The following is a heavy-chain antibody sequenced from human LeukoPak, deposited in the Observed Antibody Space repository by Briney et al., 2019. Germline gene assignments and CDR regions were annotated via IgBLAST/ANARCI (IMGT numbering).Heavy chain of an antibody. CDR2: IYYSGST. V-gene: IGHV4-61*05. J-gene: IGHJ6*02. CDR3: ARHKPYYYDSSGYEYYGMDV. Sequence: SETLSLTCTVSGGSISSSSYYWGWIRQPPGKGLEWIGYIYYSGSTNYNPSLKSRVTISVDTSKNQFSLKLSSVTAADTAVYYCARHKPYYYDSSGYEYYGMDVWGQGTTVTVSS. CDR1: GGSISSSSYY. D-gene: IGHD3-22*01.